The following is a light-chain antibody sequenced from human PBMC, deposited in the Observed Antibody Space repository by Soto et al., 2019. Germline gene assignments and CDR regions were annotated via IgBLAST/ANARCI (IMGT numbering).Light chain of an antibody. V-gene: IGKV3-11*01. J-gene: IGKJ3*01. CDR3: QQRSNWPFT. Sequence: VSTNITSTLSLYPGKYATLYCRASQSVISYSAWYQQKPGQSPRLLIDDPSYRATGTPARFSGSGSGTDFTLTISSLEPEDFAVYYCQQRSNWPFTFGPGTKVDIK. CDR1: QSVISY. CDR2: DPS.